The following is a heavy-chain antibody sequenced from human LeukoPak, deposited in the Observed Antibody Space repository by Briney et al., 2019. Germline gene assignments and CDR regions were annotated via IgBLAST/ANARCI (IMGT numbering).Heavy chain of an antibody. CDR3: AKANAMTTVANFDY. CDR1: GFTFSSYA. Sequence: GGSLRLSCAASGFTFSSYAMHWVRQAPGKGLEYVSAISSNGGSTYYANSVKGRFTISRDNSKNTLYLQMGSLRAEDTAVYYCAKANAMTTVANFDYWGQGTLVTVSS. J-gene: IGHJ4*02. CDR2: ISSNGGST. D-gene: IGHD4-17*01. V-gene: IGHV3-64*01.